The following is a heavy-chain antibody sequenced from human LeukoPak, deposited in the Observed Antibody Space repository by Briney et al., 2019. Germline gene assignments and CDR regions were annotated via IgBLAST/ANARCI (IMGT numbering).Heavy chain of an antibody. CDR1: GFTFTNYW. J-gene: IGHJ4*02. V-gene: IGHV5-51*01. CDR3: VRVLTGTTGGCLDY. CDR2: IYPGDSDT. Sequence: GDSLKISCMGSGFTFTNYWIGWVRQMPGKGLGFMGNIYPGDSDTRFSPSFQGQVTISADKSISTAYPQWSSLKASDSAMYYCVRVLTGTTGGCLDYWGQGTLVTVSS. D-gene: IGHD1-1*01.